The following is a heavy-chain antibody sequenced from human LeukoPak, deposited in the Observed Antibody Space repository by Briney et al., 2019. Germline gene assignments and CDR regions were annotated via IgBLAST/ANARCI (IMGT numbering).Heavy chain of an antibody. Sequence: ASVKVSCKASGFTFTNYNMHWVRQAPGQGLEWMGIINPSGGSTNYAQNFQARVTMTRDTSTSTVYMELSSLRSEDTAVYYCARVRGGYNDAYDIWGQGTMVTVSS. D-gene: IGHD5-24*01. CDR3: ARVRGGYNDAYDI. CDR2: INPSGGST. V-gene: IGHV1-46*01. J-gene: IGHJ3*02. CDR1: GFTFTNYN.